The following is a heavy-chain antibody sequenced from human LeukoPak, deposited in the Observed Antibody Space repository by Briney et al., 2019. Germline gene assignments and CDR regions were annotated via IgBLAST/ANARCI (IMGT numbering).Heavy chain of an antibody. CDR1: GFTFSSYA. D-gene: IGHD3-10*01. CDR3: ARDNPFPGENLVRGVIGAFDI. V-gene: IGHV3-30*04. Sequence: GGSLRLSCAASGFTFSSYAMHWVRQAPGKGLEWVAVISYDGSNKYYADSVKGRFTISRDNSKNTLYLQMNSLRAEDTAVYYCARDNPFPGENLVRGVIGAFDIWGQGTMVTVSS. J-gene: IGHJ3*02. CDR2: ISYDGSNK.